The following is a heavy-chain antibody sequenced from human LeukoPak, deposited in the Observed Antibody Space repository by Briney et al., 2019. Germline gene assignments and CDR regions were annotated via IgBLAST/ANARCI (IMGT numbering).Heavy chain of an antibody. Sequence: ASVKVSCKASGYTFTGYYMHWVRQAPGQGLEWMGWINPNSGGTNYAQKFQGRVTMTRDTSISTAYMELSRLRSDDTAVYYCARVSDYYGSGSGNWFDPWGQGTLVTVSP. CDR2: INPNSGGT. D-gene: IGHD3-10*01. V-gene: IGHV1-2*02. CDR1: GYTFTGYY. CDR3: ARVSDYYGSGSGNWFDP. J-gene: IGHJ5*02.